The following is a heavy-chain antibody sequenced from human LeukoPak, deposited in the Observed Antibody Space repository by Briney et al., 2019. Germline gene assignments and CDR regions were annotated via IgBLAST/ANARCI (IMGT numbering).Heavy chain of an antibody. Sequence: PGGSLRLSCAASGFTFSSYWMHWVRHAPGKGLVWVSRISSDGSSTTYADSVKGRFTISRDNAKNTLYLQMNSLRAEDTAVYYCARDYSSGWYDYWGQGTLVTVSS. CDR3: ARDYSSGWYDY. D-gene: IGHD6-19*01. CDR2: ISSDGSST. CDR1: GFTFSSYW. J-gene: IGHJ4*02. V-gene: IGHV3-74*01.